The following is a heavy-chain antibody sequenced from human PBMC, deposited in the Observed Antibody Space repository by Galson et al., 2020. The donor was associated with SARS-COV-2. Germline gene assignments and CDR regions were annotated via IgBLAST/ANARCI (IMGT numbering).Heavy chain of an antibody. CDR1: GYAFTSFY. D-gene: IGHD1-26*01. V-gene: IGHV1-46*04. J-gene: IGHJ6*02. Sequence: GESLKISCKASGYAFTSFYIQWVRQAPGQGLEWMGIIDPSGGTTRYAQKMQGRVTMTRDTSTSTAYMELSSLRFEDTAVYYCARAPSDYYGMDVWSQGTTVTVSS. CDR3: ARAPSDYYGMDV. CDR2: IDPSGGTT.